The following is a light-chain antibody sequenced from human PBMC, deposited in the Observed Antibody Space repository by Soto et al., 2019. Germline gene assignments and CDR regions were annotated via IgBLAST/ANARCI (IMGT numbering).Light chain of an antibody. Sequence: VLSQSPGRVSLSPGERATLSFRSSQSVPSTYFAWYQQKPGQPPRLLISGTSNRATGIPARFSGSGSGTDFTLTISSLEPEDFAVYYCQQRSNWPITFGQGTRLEIK. J-gene: IGKJ5*01. CDR3: QQRSNWPIT. V-gene: IGKV3-11*01. CDR1: QSVPSTY. CDR2: GTS.